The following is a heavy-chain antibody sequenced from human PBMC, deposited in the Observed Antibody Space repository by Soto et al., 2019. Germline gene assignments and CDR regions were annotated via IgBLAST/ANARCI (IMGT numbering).Heavy chain of an antibody. V-gene: IGHV4-30-4*01. J-gene: IGHJ6*04. CDR3: DRGRYGSGSYSPYYYYGMDV. CDR2: IYYSGST. Sequence: SETLSLTCTVSGGSISSGDYYWSWIRQPPGKGLEWIGYIYYSGSTYYNPSLKSRVTISVDTSKNQFSLKLSSVTAADTAVYYCDRGRYGSGSYSPYYYYGMDVWGKGPTVTVSS. D-gene: IGHD3-10*01. CDR1: GGSISSGDYY.